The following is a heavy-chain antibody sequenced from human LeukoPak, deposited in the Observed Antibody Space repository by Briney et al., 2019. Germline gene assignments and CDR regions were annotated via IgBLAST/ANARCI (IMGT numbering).Heavy chain of an antibody. J-gene: IGHJ4*02. D-gene: IGHD6-13*01. CDR1: GYSITTSSY. CDR3: ARGSQQLVNFDD. V-gene: IGHV4-38-2*02. Sequence: ASETLSLTCTVSGYSITTSSYWGWIRQPPGKGLEWIGSLYHSGITYYNPSLQSRVTMSVDTSKNQFSLKLSSVTAADTAVYYCARGSQQLVNFDDWGQGTLVTVSS. CDR2: LYHSGIT.